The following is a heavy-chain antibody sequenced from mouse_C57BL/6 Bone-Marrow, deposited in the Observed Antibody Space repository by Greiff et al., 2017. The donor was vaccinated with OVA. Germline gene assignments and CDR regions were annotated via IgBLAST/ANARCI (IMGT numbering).Heavy chain of an antibody. CDR1: GYTFTDYY. Sequence: VQLQQSGPELVKPGASVKISCKASGYTFTDYYMNWVKQSHGKSLEWIGDINPNNGGTSYNQKFKGKATLTVDKSSSTAYMELRSLTSEDSAFYYCARAGGIYYYDWGQGTLVTVSA. J-gene: IGHJ3*01. CDR3: ARAGGIYYYD. CDR2: INPNNGGT. D-gene: IGHD1-1*01. V-gene: IGHV1-26*01.